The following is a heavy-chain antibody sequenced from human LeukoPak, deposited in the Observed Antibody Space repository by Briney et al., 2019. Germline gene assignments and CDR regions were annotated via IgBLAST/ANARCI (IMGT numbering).Heavy chain of an antibody. CDR2: ISYDGSNK. CDR1: GFTFSSYG. V-gene: IGHV3-30*03. Sequence: GGSLRLSCAASGFTFSSYGMHWVRQAPGKGLEWVAVISYDGSNKYYADSVKGRFTISRDNSKNTLYLQMNSLRAEDTAVYYCARGGYCSSTSCYKGGWGQGTLVTVSS. D-gene: IGHD2-2*02. CDR3: ARGGYCSSTSCYKGG. J-gene: IGHJ4*02.